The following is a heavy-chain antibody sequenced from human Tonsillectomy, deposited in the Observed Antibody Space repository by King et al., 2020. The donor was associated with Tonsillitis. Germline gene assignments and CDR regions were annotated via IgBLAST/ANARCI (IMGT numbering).Heavy chain of an antibody. CDR2: IYYSGST. CDR1: GGSISSSSYY. V-gene: IGHV4-39*01. J-gene: IGHJ6*03. Sequence: VQLQESGPGLVKPSETLSLTCTVSGGSISSSSYYWGWIRQPPGKGLEWIGSIYYSGSTYYNPSLKSRVTISVDTSKNQFSLKLSSVTAADTAVYYCARLNQYYYYMDVWGKGTTVTVSS. CDR3: ARLNQYYYYMDV.